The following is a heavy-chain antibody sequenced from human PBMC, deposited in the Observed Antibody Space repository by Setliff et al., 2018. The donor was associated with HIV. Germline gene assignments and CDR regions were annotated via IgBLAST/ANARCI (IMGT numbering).Heavy chain of an antibody. CDR1: GDSITSGHYY. V-gene: IGHV4-39*01. J-gene: IGHJ5*02. CDR3: ARPHSGRGGGAWFDP. CDR2: ILSGRDT. D-gene: IGHD6-19*01. Sequence: SETLSLTCTVSGDSITSGHYYWGWIRQPPGKGLGWIGNILSGRDTYYNPSLKSRVSMSVDTSKNQFSLRLTSVTAADTAVYFCARPHSGRGGGAWFDPWGQGTLVPSPQ.